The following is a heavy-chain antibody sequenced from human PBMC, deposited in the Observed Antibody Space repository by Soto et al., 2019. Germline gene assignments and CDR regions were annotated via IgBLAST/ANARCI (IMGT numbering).Heavy chain of an antibody. CDR3: AQFLFDSLDS. V-gene: IGHV3-21*01. J-gene: IGHJ4*02. CDR2: ISSSSTYI. D-gene: IGHD3-22*01. Sequence: GGSLRLSCAGSGFTFSWYTMNWVRQAPGKGLEWVSSISSSSTYIYYADSVKGRFAISRDNAKNSLYLQMNSLRAEDTAVYYCAQFLFDSLDSWGQGTLVTVSS. CDR1: GFTFSWYT.